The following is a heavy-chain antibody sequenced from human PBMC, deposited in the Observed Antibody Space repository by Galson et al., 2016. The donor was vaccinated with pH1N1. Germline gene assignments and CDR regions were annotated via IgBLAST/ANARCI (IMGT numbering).Heavy chain of an antibody. CDR3: ASPMGHDYRALLTDY. V-gene: IGHV1-46*01. Sequence: SVKVSCKAFGYTFTTYYLHWARQAPGQGFEWMGVIDPSNRGTNYAQKFQGRVTMTTDTSTSTVYRELSSLRSEDTAIYYCASPMGHDYRALLTDYWGQGNLVTVSS. J-gene: IGHJ4*02. CDR2: IDPSNRGT. D-gene: IGHD4-11*01. CDR1: GYTFTTYY.